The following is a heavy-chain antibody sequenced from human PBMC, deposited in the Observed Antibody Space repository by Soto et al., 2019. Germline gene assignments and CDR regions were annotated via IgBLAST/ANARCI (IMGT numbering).Heavy chain of an antibody. D-gene: IGHD3-10*01. Sequence: GGSLRLSCAASGFTVGNNYMSWVRQAPGKGLEWVSLIYSTGTTKYADSVKGRFTVSRDNAKNTLYLQMNSLRAEDTAVYYCAKDGRGSGSHYNSFGYGGQGTLVTVSS. CDR1: GFTVGNNY. V-gene: IGHV3-53*01. J-gene: IGHJ4*02. CDR3: AKDGRGSGSHYNSFGY. CDR2: IYSTGTT.